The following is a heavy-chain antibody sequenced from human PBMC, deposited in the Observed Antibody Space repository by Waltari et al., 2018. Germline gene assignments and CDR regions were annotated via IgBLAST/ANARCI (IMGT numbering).Heavy chain of an antibody. D-gene: IGHD3-3*01. Sequence: QVQLQESGPGLVKPSETLSLTCTVSGGSISSYYWSWIRQPPGKGLEWIGYIYYSGSTNYNPSLKSRVAISVDTSKNQFSLKLSSVTAADTAVYYCARLATDYDFWSGYPAYMDVWGKGTTVTISS. CDR3: ARLATDYDFWSGYPAYMDV. CDR1: GGSISSYY. J-gene: IGHJ6*03. V-gene: IGHV4-59*01. CDR2: IYYSGST.